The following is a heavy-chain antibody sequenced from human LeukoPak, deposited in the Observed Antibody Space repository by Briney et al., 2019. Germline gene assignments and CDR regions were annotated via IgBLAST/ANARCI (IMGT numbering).Heavy chain of an antibody. CDR2: IKRKTDGGTT. D-gene: IGHD6-25*01. CDR3: ATGTGKEQRFEF. Sequence: GGSLRLSCAASGFTFSNAWMSWVRQAPGKGLEWVGRIKRKTDGGTTDCAAPVKGRFTISRDDSKNTLCLQMNSLKTEDTAVYYCATGTGKEQRFEFWGQGTLVTVSS. V-gene: IGHV3-15*01. J-gene: IGHJ4*02. CDR1: GFTFSNAW.